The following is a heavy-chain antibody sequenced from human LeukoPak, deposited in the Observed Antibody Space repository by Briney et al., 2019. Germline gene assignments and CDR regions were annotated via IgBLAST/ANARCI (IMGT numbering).Heavy chain of an antibody. Sequence: GGSLRLSCAASGFTFSSYGMSWVRQAPGKGLEWVSAISGSGGSTYYADSVKGRFTISRDNSKNTLYLQMNSLRAEDTAVYYCAKGALYSYGYYYYYYMDVWGKGTTVTISS. CDR1: GFTFSSYG. CDR2: ISGSGGST. V-gene: IGHV3-23*01. J-gene: IGHJ6*03. CDR3: AKGALYSYGYYYYYYMDV. D-gene: IGHD5-18*01.